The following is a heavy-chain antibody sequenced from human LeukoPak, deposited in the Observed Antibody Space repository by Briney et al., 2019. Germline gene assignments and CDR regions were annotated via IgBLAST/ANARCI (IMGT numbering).Heavy chain of an antibody. CDR1: GDSVSINSVA. Sequence: SQTLSLTCAISGDSVSINSVAWNWFRQSPSRGLEWLGRTYYTSKWNNDYAVSVQSRIAVNPDTSKNQFSLHLNSVTPDDTAVYYCARQSYRRFDPWGQGTLVTVSS. CDR3: ARQSYRRFDP. CDR2: TYYTSKWNN. J-gene: IGHJ5*02. V-gene: IGHV6-1*01.